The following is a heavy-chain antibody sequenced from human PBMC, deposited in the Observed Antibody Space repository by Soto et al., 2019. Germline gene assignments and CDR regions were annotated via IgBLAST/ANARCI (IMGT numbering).Heavy chain of an antibody. V-gene: IGHV1-18*04. CDR1: GYTFTSYG. CDR2: ISAYNGNT. J-gene: IGHJ4*02. D-gene: IGHD1-1*01. CDR3: ARDHVGRRWYLDS. Sequence: QVQLVQSGPEVKKPGASVKVSCKASGYTFTSYGISWVRQAPGQGLELMGWISAYNGNTKYEEEFQGRVTMTTDTSTSTAYMELTGLRSEDTAVYYCARDHVGRRWYLDSWGQGTLVTVSS.